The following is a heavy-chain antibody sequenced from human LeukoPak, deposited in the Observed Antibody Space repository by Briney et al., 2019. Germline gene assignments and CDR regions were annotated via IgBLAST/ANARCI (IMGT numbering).Heavy chain of an antibody. Sequence: GASVKVSCKASGGTFSSYAISWVRQAPGQGLEWMGGIIPIFGTANYAQKFQGRVTITADESTSTAYMELSSLRSEDTAVYYCARDPEAYYDILTGYYRNNWFDPWGQGTLVTVSS. CDR2: IIPIFGTA. J-gene: IGHJ5*02. CDR1: GGTFSSYA. V-gene: IGHV1-69*13. D-gene: IGHD3-9*01. CDR3: ARDPEAYYDILTGYYRNNWFDP.